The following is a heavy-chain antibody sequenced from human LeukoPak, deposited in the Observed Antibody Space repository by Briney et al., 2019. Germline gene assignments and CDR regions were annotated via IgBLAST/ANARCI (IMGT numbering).Heavy chain of an antibody. J-gene: IGHJ4*02. V-gene: IGHV4-34*01. CDR1: GGSFSGYY. D-gene: IGHD4-17*01. CDR3: ARGGPSYGPNDY. Sequence: SETLSLTCAVYGGSFSGYYWSWIRQPPGKGLEWIGEINHSGSTNYNPSLKSRVTISVDTSKNQFSLKLSSVTAAATAVYYCARGGPSYGPNDYWGQGTLVTVSS. CDR2: INHSGST.